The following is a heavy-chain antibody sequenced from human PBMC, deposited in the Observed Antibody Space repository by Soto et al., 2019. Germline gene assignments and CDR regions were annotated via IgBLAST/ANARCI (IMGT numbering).Heavy chain of an antibody. J-gene: IGHJ5*02. CDR1: GFTVGSNY. CDR2: IYSGAST. CDR3: ARDRAYCSGGSCSQTGWCDA. D-gene: IGHD2-15*01. V-gene: IGHV3-53*01. Sequence: HPGGSLRLSCAASGFTVGSNYMSWVRPAPGKGLEWVSLIYSGASTFYADSVKGRFTISRDISKNTLYLQMNSLRAEDTAVYYCARDRAYCSGGSCSQTGWCDAWCQGILVTVSS.